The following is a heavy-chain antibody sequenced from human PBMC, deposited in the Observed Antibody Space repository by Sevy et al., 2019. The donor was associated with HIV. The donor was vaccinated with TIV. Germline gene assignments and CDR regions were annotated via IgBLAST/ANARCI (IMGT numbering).Heavy chain of an antibody. V-gene: IGHV4-59*01. D-gene: IGHD4-4*01. CDR3: ARSRDSGFYSALGL. CDR2: IFSRGNI. Sequence: SETLSLTCTVSGDLIDAYYWTWIRQPPGKGLEWIGHIFSRGNINYNPSLKGRLTLSLDPSKFQFSLKLTSMTAADTAMYYCARSRDSGFYSALGLWGQGTMVTVSS. J-gene: IGHJ3*01. CDR1: GDLIDAYY.